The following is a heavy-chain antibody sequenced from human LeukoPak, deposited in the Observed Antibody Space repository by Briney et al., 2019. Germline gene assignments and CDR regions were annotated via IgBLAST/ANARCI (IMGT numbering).Heavy chain of an antibody. D-gene: IGHD5-18*01. CDR3: ASTLRAAMGHDAFDI. Sequence: ASVKVSCKASGYTFTSYYMHWVRQAPGQGLEWMGIINPSGGSTSYAQKFQGRVTMTRDTSTSTVYMELSSLRSEDTAVYYCASTLRAAMGHDAFDIWGQGTMVTVSS. CDR1: GYTFTSYY. V-gene: IGHV1-46*01. CDR2: INPSGGST. J-gene: IGHJ3*02.